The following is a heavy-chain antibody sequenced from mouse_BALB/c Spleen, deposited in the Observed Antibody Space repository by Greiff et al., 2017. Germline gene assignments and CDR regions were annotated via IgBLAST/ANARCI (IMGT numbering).Heavy chain of an antibody. D-gene: IGHD1-1*01. CDR1: GFSFSRYR. V-gene: IGHV2-6-4*01. CDR3: ATHSTTDQGLAY. CDR2: IWGGGST. J-gene: IGHJ3*01. Sequence: QVQLKESGPGLVAPSQSLSITCPVSGFSFSRYRVHWVRQPPGTGLEWLGMIWGGGSTDYNPPLTSRLSISKNNSKSQVFLKLTSLQTDDTAMYYCATHSTTDQGLAYWGQGTLVTVSA.